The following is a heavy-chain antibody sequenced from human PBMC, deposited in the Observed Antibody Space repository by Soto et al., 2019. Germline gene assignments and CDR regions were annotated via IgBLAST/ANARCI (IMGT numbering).Heavy chain of an antibody. CDR2: IWYDGSNK. CDR1: GFTFNNYG. Sequence: GGSLRLSCAASGFTFNNYGMHWVRQAPGKGLEWVAVIWYDGSNKYYADSVKGRFTISRDNSKNTLYLQMNSLRAEDTAVYYCARDRRITMVRGVSPLDYWGQGTLVTVSS. J-gene: IGHJ4*02. V-gene: IGHV3-33*08. D-gene: IGHD3-10*01. CDR3: ARDRRITMVRGVSPLDY.